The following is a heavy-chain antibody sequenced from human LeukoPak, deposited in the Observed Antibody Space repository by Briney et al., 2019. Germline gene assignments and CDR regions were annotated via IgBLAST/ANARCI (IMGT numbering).Heavy chain of an antibody. V-gene: IGHV3-33*01. CDR2: ISFDGTQK. CDR1: GFTFSNYC. Sequence: GGSLRLSCAASGFTFSNYCMHWVRQAPGKGLEWVALISFDGTQKYYADSMAGRSTTSRNTTKNSQYLQMNSMTAEETAVYYCARDRYGEGGSYHYWGQGTLVTVSA. J-gene: IGHJ4*02. CDR3: ARDRYGEGGSYHY. D-gene: IGHD1-26*01.